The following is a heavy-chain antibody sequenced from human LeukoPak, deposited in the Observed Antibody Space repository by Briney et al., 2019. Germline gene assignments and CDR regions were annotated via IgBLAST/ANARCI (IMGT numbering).Heavy chain of an antibody. D-gene: IGHD7-27*01. Sequence: ASVKVSCKASGYTFTGHYMHWIRQAPGQGLEWMGWIEPNSGGTHFAQKFQGRLTISRDTSISTAYMELSRLSSDDTAIYYCARDENWGPDYWGQGTLVTVPS. CDR2: IEPNSGGT. V-gene: IGHV1-2*02. CDR3: ARDENWGPDY. J-gene: IGHJ4*02. CDR1: GYTFTGHY.